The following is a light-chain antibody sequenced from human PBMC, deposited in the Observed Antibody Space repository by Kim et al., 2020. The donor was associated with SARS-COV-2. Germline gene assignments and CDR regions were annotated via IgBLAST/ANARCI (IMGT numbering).Light chain of an antibody. CDR3: QLYGNSPT. Sequence: PGESAPLSCRASQSVTGNYIAWYQQKPGQAPRLLLYGPSSRAPGVPDRFSASGSGPDFALTISRLEPEDFAVYYCQLYGNSPTFGPGTKVDIK. V-gene: IGKV3-20*01. CDR2: GPS. J-gene: IGKJ3*01. CDR1: QSVTGNY.